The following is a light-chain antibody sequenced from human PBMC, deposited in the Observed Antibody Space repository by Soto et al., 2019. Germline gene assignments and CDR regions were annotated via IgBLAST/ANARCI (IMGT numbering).Light chain of an antibody. CDR1: SSNIGSNT. J-gene: IGLJ2*01. CDR2: SNN. Sequence: QSVLTQPPSASGTPGQRVTISCSGSSSNIGSNTVNWYQQLPGTAPKLLIYSNNQRPSGVPDRFSGSKSGTSASLAISGLQSEDEADYYCAAWDDSLNGPSVVFGEGTQLTVL. V-gene: IGLV1-44*01. CDR3: AAWDDSLNGPSVV.